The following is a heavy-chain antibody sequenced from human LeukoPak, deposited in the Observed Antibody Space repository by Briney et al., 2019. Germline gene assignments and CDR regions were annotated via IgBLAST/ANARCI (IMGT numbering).Heavy chain of an antibody. CDR1: GFAFSSYG. J-gene: IGHJ6*02. V-gene: IGHV3-33*01. Sequence: GGSLRLSCAASGFAFSSYGMHWVRQAPGKGVEWVAVIWYDGSKKYYADSVKGRFTISRDNSMNTLYLQMNSLRAEDTAVYYCARDRDGYCSGGSCYSGGFDVWGQGTTVTVSS. CDR3: ARDRDGYCSGGSCYSGGFDV. CDR2: IWYDGSKK. D-gene: IGHD2-15*01.